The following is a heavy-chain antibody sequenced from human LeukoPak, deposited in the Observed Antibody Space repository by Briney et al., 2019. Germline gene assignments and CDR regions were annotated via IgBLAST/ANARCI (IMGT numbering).Heavy chain of an antibody. V-gene: IGHV3-48*01. CDR1: GFTFSSYG. Sequence: GSLRLSCAASGFTFSSYGMSWVRQAPGKGLEWVSYISSSSSTIYYADSVKGRFTISRDNAKNSLYLQMNSLRAEDTAVYYCARDRGLLWFGVSHVWGQGTLVTVSS. D-gene: IGHD3-10*01. J-gene: IGHJ4*02. CDR2: ISSSSSTI. CDR3: ARDRGLLWFGVSHV.